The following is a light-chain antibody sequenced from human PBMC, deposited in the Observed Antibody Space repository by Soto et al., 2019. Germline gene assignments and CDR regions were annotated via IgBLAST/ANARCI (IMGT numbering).Light chain of an antibody. J-gene: IGKJ3*01. V-gene: IGKV1-27*01. CDR3: QKYNSAPLT. CDR2: AAY. Sequence: DIQMTQSPSSLSASVGDRVTITCRASKYIRNYLAWYQQKPWKVPKLLIYAAYTLQSGVPSRYSGSGSGTDFTLTISSLQPEYVATYCCQKYNSAPLTFGPGTKVDI. CDR1: KYIRNY.